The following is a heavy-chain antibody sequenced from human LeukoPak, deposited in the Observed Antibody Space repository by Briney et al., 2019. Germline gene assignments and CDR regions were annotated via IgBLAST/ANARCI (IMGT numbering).Heavy chain of an antibody. CDR3: ARDRVWTVLY. D-gene: IGHD6-13*01. J-gene: IGHJ4*02. Sequence: GGSLRLSCAASGFTFSSYGMHWVRQAPGKGLEWVAVIWYDGSNKYYADSVKGRFTISRDNARNSLYLQVNSLRAEDTAVYYCARDRVWTVLYWGQGTLVTVSS. V-gene: IGHV3-33*01. CDR2: IWYDGSNK. CDR1: GFTFSSYG.